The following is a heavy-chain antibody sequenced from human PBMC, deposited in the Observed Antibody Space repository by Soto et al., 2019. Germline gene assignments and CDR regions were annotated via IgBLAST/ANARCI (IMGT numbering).Heavy chain of an antibody. CDR2: ISAYNGNT. CDR3: ARDHCSSTSCYRSDYYGMDV. Sequence: QVQLVQSGAEVKKPGASVKVSCKASGYTFTSYGISWVRQAPGQGLEWMGWISAYNGNTNYAQKLQGRVTMTTDTSTSTAYMELRSLRSDDTAVYYCARDHCSSTSCYRSDYYGMDVWGQGTTVTVSS. V-gene: IGHV1-18*04. CDR1: GYTFTSYG. J-gene: IGHJ6*02. D-gene: IGHD2-2*02.